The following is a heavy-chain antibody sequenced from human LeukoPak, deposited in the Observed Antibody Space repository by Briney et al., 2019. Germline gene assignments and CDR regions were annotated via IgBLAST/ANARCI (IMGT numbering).Heavy chain of an antibody. CDR3: ARLYCGADCSHFDY. V-gene: IGHV4-34*01. CDR2: INHSGST. D-gene: IGHD2-21*02. J-gene: IGHJ4*02. CDR1: GGSFSGYY. Sequence: SETLSLTCAVYGGSFSGYYWSWIRQPPGKGLEWIGEINHSGSTNYNPSLSGRVTISVDTSKNQFSLKLSSVTAADRAVYYCARLYCGADCSHFDYWGQGTLVTVSS.